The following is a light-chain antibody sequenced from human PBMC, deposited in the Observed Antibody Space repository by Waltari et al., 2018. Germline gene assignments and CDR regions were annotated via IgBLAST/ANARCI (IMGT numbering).Light chain of an antibody. CDR1: QRVGRY. CDR3: HQRSNWPPMHT. J-gene: IGKJ2*01. Sequence: EIVLTQSPATLSLSPVERATLSCRASQRVGRYLAWYQQKPGQAPRPPIYDASDRATGIPARFSATGSGTEFTLTISSLEAEDFAVYYCHQRSNWPPMHTFGQGTKLEIK. CDR2: DAS. V-gene: IGKV3-11*01.